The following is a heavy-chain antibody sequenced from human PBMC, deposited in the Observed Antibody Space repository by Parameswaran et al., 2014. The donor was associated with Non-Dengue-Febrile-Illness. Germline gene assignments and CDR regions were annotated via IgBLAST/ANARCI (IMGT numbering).Heavy chain of an antibody. D-gene: IGHD4-17*01. CDR2: IDHSGGT. V-gene: IGHV4-34*01. J-gene: IGHJ4*02. Sequence: RWIRQPPGKGLEWIGEIDHSGGTKYNPSLKSRVTILVDASKRQFSLWLTSATAADTAVYYCARGDDYGDRGFDFWGRGTLVTVSS. CDR3: ARGDDYGDRGFDF.